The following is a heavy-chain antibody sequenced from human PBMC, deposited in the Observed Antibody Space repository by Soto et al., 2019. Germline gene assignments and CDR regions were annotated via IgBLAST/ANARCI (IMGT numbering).Heavy chain of an antibody. CDR3: ARRGCTNGVCLDAFDI. CDR1: GSSFTSYW. D-gene: IGHD2-8*01. CDR2: IYPGDSDT. J-gene: IGHJ3*02. Sequence: GESLKISCKGSGSSFTSYWIGWVRQMPGKGLEWMGIIYPGDSDTRYSPSFQGQVTISADKSISTAYLQWSSLKASDTAMYYCARRGCTNGVCLDAFDIWGQGTMVTVSS. V-gene: IGHV5-51*01.